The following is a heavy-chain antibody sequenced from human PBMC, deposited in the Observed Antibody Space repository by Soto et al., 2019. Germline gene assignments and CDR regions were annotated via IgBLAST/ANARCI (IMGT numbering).Heavy chain of an antibody. D-gene: IGHD1-26*01. CDR2: ISSYNGIT. V-gene: IGHV1-18*01. CDR3: AIDGGSGSYFARFDH. CDR1: GYTFTTHG. J-gene: IGHJ4*02. Sequence: QVLLVQSGAEVKKPGASVKVSCKASGYTFTTHGISWVRQAPGQGLEWMGWISSYNGITNYAQNFQDRVTMTTDTSTGIAYMELRSLRSDDTAVFYCAIDGGSGSYFARFDHWGQGTLVTVSS.